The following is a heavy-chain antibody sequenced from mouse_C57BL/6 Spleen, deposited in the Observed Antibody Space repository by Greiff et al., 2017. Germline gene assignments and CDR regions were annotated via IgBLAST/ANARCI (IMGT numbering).Heavy chain of an antibody. D-gene: IGHD1-1*01. V-gene: IGHV1-22*01. J-gene: IGHJ1*03. CDR1: GYTFTDYN. Sequence: EVKLMESGPELVKPGASVKMSCKASGYTFTDYNMHWVKQSHGKSLEWIGYINPNNGGTSYNQKFKGKATLTVNKSSSTAYMELRSLTSEDSAVYYCARWGFTTVAWYFDVWGTGTTVTVSS. CDR2: INPNNGGT. CDR3: ARWGFTTVAWYFDV.